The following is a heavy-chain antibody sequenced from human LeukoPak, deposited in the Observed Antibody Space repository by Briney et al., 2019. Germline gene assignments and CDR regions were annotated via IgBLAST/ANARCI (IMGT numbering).Heavy chain of an antibody. CDR3: AKISAMIVAYYFDY. Sequence: PGGSLRLSCAASGFTFSSYAMSWVRQAPGKGLEWVSAISGSGGSTYDADSVKGRFTISRDNSKNTLYLQMNSLRAEDTAVYYCAKISAMIVAYYFDYWGQGTLVTVSS. V-gene: IGHV3-23*01. D-gene: IGHD3-22*01. J-gene: IGHJ4*02. CDR1: GFTFSSYA. CDR2: ISGSGGST.